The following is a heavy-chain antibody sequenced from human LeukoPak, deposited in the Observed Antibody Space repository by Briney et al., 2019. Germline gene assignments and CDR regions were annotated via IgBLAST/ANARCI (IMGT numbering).Heavy chain of an antibody. J-gene: IGHJ4*02. V-gene: IGHV3-7*01. Sequence: GGSLRLSCAASGFTFSSYAMSWVRQAPGKGLEWVANIKQDGSEKYYVDSVKGRFTISRDNAKNSLYLQMNSLRAEDTAVYYCARTRSYCSGGSCYYFDYWGQGTLVTVSS. CDR2: IKQDGSEK. CDR3: ARTRSYCSGGSCYYFDY. D-gene: IGHD2-15*01. CDR1: GFTFSSYA.